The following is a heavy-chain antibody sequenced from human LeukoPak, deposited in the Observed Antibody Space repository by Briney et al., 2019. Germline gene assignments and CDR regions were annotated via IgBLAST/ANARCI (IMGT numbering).Heavy chain of an antibody. V-gene: IGHV1-69*05. D-gene: IGHD2-2*01. CDR2: IIPVFGTA. J-gene: IGHJ4*02. Sequence: SVKVSCKASGATFTTYAIIWVRQAPGQGLEWMGGIIPVFGTANYAQRFQGRVTISTDESTSAAYMELTSLRSEDTAVYYCARGYCSSTSCFLDYWGQGTLVTVSS. CDR1: GATFTTYA. CDR3: ARGYCSSTSCFLDY.